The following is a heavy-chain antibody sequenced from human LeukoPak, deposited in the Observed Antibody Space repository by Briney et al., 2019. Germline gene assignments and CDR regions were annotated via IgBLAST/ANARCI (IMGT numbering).Heavy chain of an antibody. Sequence: SETLSLTCAVYGGFFSGYYWSWIRQPPGKGLEWIGEINHSGSTNYNPSLKSRVTISVDTSKNQFSLKLSSVTAADTAVYYCARDSDYVWGSYRSPDYWGQGTLVTVSS. CDR1: GGFFSGYY. CDR3: ARDSDYVWGSYRSPDY. J-gene: IGHJ4*02. V-gene: IGHV4-34*01. CDR2: INHSGST. D-gene: IGHD3-16*02.